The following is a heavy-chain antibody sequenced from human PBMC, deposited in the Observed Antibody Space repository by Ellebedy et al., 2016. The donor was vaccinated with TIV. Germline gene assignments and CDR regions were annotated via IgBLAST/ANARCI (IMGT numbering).Heavy chain of an antibody. CDR1: GGSISTYY. J-gene: IGHJ4*02. CDR2: IYYNENT. Sequence: MPSETLSLTCTVSGGSISTYYWSWFRQPPGKGLEWIGYIYYNENTNYNRSLKSRVTILLDASKTQFSLKLSSVTAADTAVYYCARTYSSGWHPNYFDYWGQGTLVTVSS. D-gene: IGHD6-19*01. V-gene: IGHV4-59*12. CDR3: ARTYSSGWHPNYFDY.